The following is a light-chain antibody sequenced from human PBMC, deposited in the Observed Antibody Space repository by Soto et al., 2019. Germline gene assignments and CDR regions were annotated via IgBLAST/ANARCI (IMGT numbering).Light chain of an antibody. CDR2: DVN. CDR1: SSDVGGYIF. V-gene: IGLV2-8*01. J-gene: IGLJ1*01. CDR3: VSFAGGTYV. Sequence: SALSQPPSASGSPGQSVTISFTGTSSDVGGYIFVSWYQQHPGKVPKLIIYDVNKRPSGVPDRFSGSKYGNTASLTVSGLQAEDEGDYYCVSFAGGTYVFGTGTKVTVL.